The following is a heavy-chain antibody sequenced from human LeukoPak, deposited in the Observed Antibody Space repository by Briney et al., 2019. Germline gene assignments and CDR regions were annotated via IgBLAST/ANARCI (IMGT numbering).Heavy chain of an antibody. J-gene: IGHJ4*02. CDR1: GYTFTGYY. D-gene: IGHD2-2*01. V-gene: IGHV1-2*02. Sequence: ASVKVSCKASGYTFTGYYIHWVRQAPGQGLEWMGWINPNSGGTNYAQNFQGRVTMTRDTSISTAYMELSSLRSEDTAVYYCARDIRPAAAHYFDYWGQGTLVTVSS. CDR2: INPNSGGT. CDR3: ARDIRPAAAHYFDY.